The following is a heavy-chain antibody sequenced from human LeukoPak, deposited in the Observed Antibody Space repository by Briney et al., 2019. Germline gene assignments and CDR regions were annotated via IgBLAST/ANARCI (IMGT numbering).Heavy chain of an antibody. J-gene: IGHJ5*01. D-gene: IGHD2-21*01. CDR1: GASVSTYF. V-gene: IGHV4-4*07. CDR2: VYASGTT. CDR3: AKTHCGGGSCDKFDS. Sequence: SETLSLTCTVSGASVSTYFWSWIRQPAGKTMEWIGRVYASGTTYYNPSLRSRVTLSIDTSKNQFSLILNSVTAADTAVYYCAKTHCGGGSCDKFDSWGQGILVTVSS.